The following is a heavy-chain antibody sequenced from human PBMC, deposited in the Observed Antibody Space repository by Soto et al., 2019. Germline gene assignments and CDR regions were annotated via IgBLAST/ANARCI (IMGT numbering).Heavy chain of an antibody. CDR2: IYYSGST. CDR1: GGSISSSSYY. CDR3: AGQWLVRSAYYYMDV. Sequence: SETLSLTCTVSGGSISSSSYYWGWIRQPPGKGLEWIGSIYYSGSTYYNPSLKSRVTISVDTSKNQFSLKLSSVTAADTAVYYCAGQWLVRSAYYYMDVWGKGTTVTVSS. J-gene: IGHJ6*03. D-gene: IGHD6-19*01. V-gene: IGHV4-39*01.